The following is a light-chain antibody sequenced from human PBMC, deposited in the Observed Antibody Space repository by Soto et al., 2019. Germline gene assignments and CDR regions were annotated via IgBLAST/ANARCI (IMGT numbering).Light chain of an antibody. Sequence: DIQMTQSPSTLSASAGDRVTITCRASQSISSWLVWFQQKPGKAPNLMIFKASTLQSGVPSRFSGSGSGTEFTLTISSLQPDDVANYYCLQYYTYPYTFGQGTKVDIK. CDR1: QSISSW. J-gene: IGKJ2*01. V-gene: IGKV1-5*03. CDR2: KAS. CDR3: LQYYTYPYT.